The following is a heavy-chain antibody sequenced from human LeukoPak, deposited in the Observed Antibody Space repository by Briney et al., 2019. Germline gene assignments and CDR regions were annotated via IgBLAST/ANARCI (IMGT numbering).Heavy chain of an antibody. CDR3: ARDYGSGSPYYYYYYMDV. CDR2: INPNSGGT. D-gene: IGHD3-10*01. Sequence: GASVKVSCKASGYTFTGYYMHWVRQAPGQGLEWMGWINPNSGGTNYAQKFQGRVTMTRDTSISTAYMELSRLRSDDTAVYYCARDYGSGSPYYYYYYMDVWGKGTTVTISS. J-gene: IGHJ6*03. CDR1: GYTFTGYY. V-gene: IGHV1-2*02.